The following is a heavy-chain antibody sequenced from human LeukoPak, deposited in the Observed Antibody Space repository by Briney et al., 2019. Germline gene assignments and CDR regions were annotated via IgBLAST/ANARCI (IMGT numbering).Heavy chain of an antibody. CDR2: IIPIFGTA. D-gene: IGHD3-10*01. CDR3: ASPEYYYGSGSYGY. CDR1: GGTFSSYA. Sequence: GASVKVSCKASGGTFSSYAISWVRQAPGQGLEWMGGIIPIFGTANYAQKFQGRVTITADESTSTAYMELSSLRSEDTAVYYCASPEYYYGSGSYGYWGQGTLVTVSS. V-gene: IGHV1-69*13. J-gene: IGHJ4*02.